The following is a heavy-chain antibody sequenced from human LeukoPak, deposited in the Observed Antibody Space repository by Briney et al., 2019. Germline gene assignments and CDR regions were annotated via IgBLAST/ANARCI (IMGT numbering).Heavy chain of an antibody. CDR1: GYTFTGYY. J-gene: IGHJ5*02. D-gene: IGHD3-22*01. V-gene: IGHV1-2*02. CDR2: INPNSGGT. Sequence: ASVKVSCKASGYTFTGYYMHWVRQAPGQGLEWMGWINPNSGGTNYAQKFQGRVTMARDTSISTAYMELSRLRSDDTAVYYCARGYYYDSSGYYYEAWGQGTLVTVSS. CDR3: ARGYYYDSSGYYYEA.